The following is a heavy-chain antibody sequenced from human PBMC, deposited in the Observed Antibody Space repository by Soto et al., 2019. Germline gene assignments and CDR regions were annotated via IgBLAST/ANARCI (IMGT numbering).Heavy chain of an antibody. CDR2: MNPNGGNT. CDR1: GYTFTSYD. D-gene: IGHD3-9*01. J-gene: IGHJ5*02. Sequence: QVQLVQSGAEVKKPGASVKVSCKASGYTFTSYDINWVRQATGQGLEWMGWMNPNGGNTGYAQKFQGRVTMTRNTSISTAYMELSSLRSEDTAVYYCARFAYYDILTGYYRGWFDPWGQGTLVTVSS. CDR3: ARFAYYDILTGYYRGWFDP. V-gene: IGHV1-8*01.